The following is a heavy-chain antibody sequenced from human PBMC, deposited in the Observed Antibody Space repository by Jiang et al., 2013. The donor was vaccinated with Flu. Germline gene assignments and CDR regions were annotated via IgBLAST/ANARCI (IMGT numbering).Heavy chain of an antibody. CDR2: IYYTGST. D-gene: IGHD4/OR15-4a*01. CDR1: GGSISSYY. Sequence: LLKPSETLSLTCTVSGGSISSYYCSWIRQSPGKGLEWIGYIYYTGSTNYNPSLKSRVIISVDTSKNQFSLKLSSVTAADTAVYYCARSYGGRPFDSWGQGTLVTVSS. J-gene: IGHJ4*02. CDR3: ARSYGGRPFDS. V-gene: IGHV4-59*08.